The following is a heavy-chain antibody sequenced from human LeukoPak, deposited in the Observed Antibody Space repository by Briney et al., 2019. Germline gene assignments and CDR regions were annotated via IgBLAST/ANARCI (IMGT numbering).Heavy chain of an antibody. CDR3: ARHSSGAPQYYDFWSGYYTGSWFDP. Sequence: SETLSLTCTVSGGSISSSSYYWGWIRQPPGKGLEWIGSIYYSGSTYYNPSLKSRVTISVDTSKNQFSLELSSVTAADTAVYYCARHSSGAPQYYDFWSGYYTGSWFDPWGQGTLVTVSS. CDR1: GGSISSSSYY. V-gene: IGHV4-39*01. J-gene: IGHJ5*02. CDR2: IYYSGST. D-gene: IGHD3-3*01.